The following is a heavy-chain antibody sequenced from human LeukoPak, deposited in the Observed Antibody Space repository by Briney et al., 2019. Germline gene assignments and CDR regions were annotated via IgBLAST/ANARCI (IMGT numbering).Heavy chain of an antibody. V-gene: IGHV3-48*03. D-gene: IGHD2-21*02. J-gene: IGHJ6*04. CDR3: VLGGLYVVVTVEKYYYGMDV. CDR1: EFTFSNYE. CDR2: ISSSGDTK. Sequence: GGSLRLSCAASEFTFSNYEMKWVRQAPGKGLEWVAYISSSGDTKYYADSVRGRFTISRDNAKNSLYLQMNSLRAEDTAVYYCVLGGLYVVVTVEKYYYGMDVWGKGTTVTVSS.